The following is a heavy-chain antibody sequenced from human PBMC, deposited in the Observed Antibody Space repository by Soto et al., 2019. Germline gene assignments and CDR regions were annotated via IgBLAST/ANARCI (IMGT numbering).Heavy chain of an antibody. CDR3: AKGSIVVPKPIDY. CDR1: GFTFSSYA. V-gene: IGHV3-23*01. D-gene: IGHD2-15*01. J-gene: IGHJ4*02. Sequence: GGSLRLSCEGSGFTFSSYAMSWVRQAPGKGLEWVSAISGSGGSTYYADSVKGRFTISRDNSKNTLYLQMNSLRAEDTAVYYCAKGSIVVPKPIDYWGQGTLVTVSS. CDR2: ISGSGGST.